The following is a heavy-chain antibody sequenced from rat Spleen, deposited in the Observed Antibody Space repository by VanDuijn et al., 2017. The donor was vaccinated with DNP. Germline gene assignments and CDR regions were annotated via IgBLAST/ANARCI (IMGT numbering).Heavy chain of an antibody. D-gene: IGHD1-6*01. CDR3: AREGDYYFDY. V-gene: IGHV5-7*01. Sequence: EVQLLESGGGLVQPGRSLKLSCAASGFTFSDYNMAWVRQAPKKGLEWVATISPSGGGTYYRDSVKGRFTISRDNAKSTLYLQMNSLRSEDSATYYCAREGDYYFDYWGQGVMVTVSS. CDR1: GFTFSDYN. CDR2: ISPSGGGT. J-gene: IGHJ2*01.